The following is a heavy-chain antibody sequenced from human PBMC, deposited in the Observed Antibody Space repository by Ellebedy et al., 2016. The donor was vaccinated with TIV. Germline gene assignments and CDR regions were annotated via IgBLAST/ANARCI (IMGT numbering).Heavy chain of an antibody. Sequence: AASVKVSCKASGYTFTSYGISWVRQAPGQGLEWMGWISAYNGNTNYAQKLQGRVTMTTDTSTSTAYMELRSLRSDDTAVYYCARDCSTSCRYYYYGMDVWGQGTTVTVSS. CDR3: ARDCSTSCRYYYYGMDV. D-gene: IGHD2-2*01. CDR1: GYTFTSYG. J-gene: IGHJ6*02. V-gene: IGHV1-18*01. CDR2: ISAYNGNT.